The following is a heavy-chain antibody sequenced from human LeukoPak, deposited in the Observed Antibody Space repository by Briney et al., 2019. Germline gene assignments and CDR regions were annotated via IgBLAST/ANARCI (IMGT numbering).Heavy chain of an antibody. J-gene: IGHJ4*02. V-gene: IGHV4-39*01. CDR1: GGSISSSSHY. D-gene: IGHD2-2*01. CDR2: AYYSGGT. Sequence: SETLSLTCIVSGGSISSSSHYWGWIRQPPGRGLEWLGIAYYSGGTYYNPSLKSRVTISIDTSKNQFSLKLNSVTAADTAVYYCARLVRYCSSNSCYPFDYWGQGTLVTVSS. CDR3: ARLVRYCSSNSCYPFDY.